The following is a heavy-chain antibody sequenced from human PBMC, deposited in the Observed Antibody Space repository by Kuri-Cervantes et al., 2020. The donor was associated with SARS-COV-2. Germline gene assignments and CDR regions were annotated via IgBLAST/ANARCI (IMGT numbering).Heavy chain of an antibody. V-gene: IGHV4-4*07. CDR3: AREGPIYYYYYYMDV. CDR2: IYTSGST. CDR1: GGSISSYY. Sequence: ESLKISCTVSGGSISSYYWSWIRQPAGKGLEWIGRIYTSGSTNYNPSLKSRVTMSVDTSKNQFSLKLSPVTAADTAVYYCAREGPIYYYYYYMDVWGKGTTVTVSS. J-gene: IGHJ6*03.